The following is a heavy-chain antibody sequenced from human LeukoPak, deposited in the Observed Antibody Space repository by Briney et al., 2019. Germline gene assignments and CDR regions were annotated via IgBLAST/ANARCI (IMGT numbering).Heavy chain of an antibody. V-gene: IGHV3-30*02. Sequence: PGGSLRLSCAASGFTFSSYGMHWVRQAPGKGLEWVAFIRYDGSNKYYADSVMGRFTISRDNSKNTLYLQMNSLRAEDTAVYYCATPGGLQFLPVDYWGQGTLVTVSS. CDR3: ATPGGLQFLPVDY. CDR2: IRYDGSNK. J-gene: IGHJ4*02. CDR1: GFTFSSYG. D-gene: IGHD5-24*01.